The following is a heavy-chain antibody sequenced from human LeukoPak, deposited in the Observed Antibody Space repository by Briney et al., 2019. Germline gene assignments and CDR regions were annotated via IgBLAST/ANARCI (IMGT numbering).Heavy chain of an antibody. D-gene: IGHD2-2*01. V-gene: IGHV4-59*01. Sequence: PSETLSLTCTVSGGSISNYYWSWIRQPPGKGLEWIGYIYSSGTTNYNPSLKSRVTMSVDTSQNQFSLKLSSVTAADTAVYYCAREGSTNILDYWGQGTLVTVSS. CDR1: GGSISNYY. J-gene: IGHJ4*02. CDR3: AREGSTNILDY. CDR2: IYSSGTT.